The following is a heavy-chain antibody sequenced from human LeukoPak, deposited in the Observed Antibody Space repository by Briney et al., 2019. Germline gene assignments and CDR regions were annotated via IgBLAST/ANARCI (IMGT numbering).Heavy chain of an antibody. D-gene: IGHD2/OR15-2a*01. V-gene: IGHV1-8*01. J-gene: IGHJ4*02. CDR1: GYTFSNYD. CDR2: MKPNSGDT. Sequence: ASVKVSCKASGYTFSNYDINWVRQVSGQGLEWMGWMKPNSGDTGYAQKFQGRVTMTRDTSTSTAYMELSGLTSEDTAIYYCARNLPERIYSDYWGQGTLVTVS. CDR3: ARNLPERIYSDY.